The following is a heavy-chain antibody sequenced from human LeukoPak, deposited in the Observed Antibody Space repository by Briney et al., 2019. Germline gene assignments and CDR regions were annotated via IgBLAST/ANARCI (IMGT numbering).Heavy chain of an antibody. J-gene: IGHJ4*02. V-gene: IGHV3-23*01. CDR2: ISGSGGST. CDR3: AKGSYYDSSGSFYFDY. Sequence: PGGSLRLSCAASGFTFSSYAMSWVRQAPAKGLEWVSAISGSGGSTYHADSVKGRLTISRDNSKNTLYLQMNSLRVEDTAVYYCAKGSYYDSSGSFYFDYWGQGTLVTVSS. CDR1: GFTFSSYA. D-gene: IGHD3-22*01.